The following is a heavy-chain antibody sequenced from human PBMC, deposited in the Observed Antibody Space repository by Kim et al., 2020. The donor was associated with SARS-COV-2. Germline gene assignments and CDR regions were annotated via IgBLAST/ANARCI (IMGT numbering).Heavy chain of an antibody. CDR2: GSGGTT. Sequence: GSGGTTYYADSVKGRFSISRDKTKNTLYLQMSSLRAEDTAVYYCVKDHRGWGQGTLVTVSS. J-gene: IGHJ4*02. CDR3: VKDHRG. V-gene: IGHV3-23*01.